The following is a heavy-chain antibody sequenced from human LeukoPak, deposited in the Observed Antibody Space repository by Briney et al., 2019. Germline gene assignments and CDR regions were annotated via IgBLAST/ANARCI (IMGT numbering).Heavy chain of an antibody. Sequence: GGSLRLSCSASGFTFSSYAMHWVRQASGKGLEWLGRIRMKANSYATAYAASVKGRFTISRDDSKNMAYLQMNGLTNEDTAVYYCTRHVDDYGDYVRFYDGMDVWGHGTTVTVSS. CDR1: GFTFSSYA. V-gene: IGHV3-73*01. D-gene: IGHD4-17*01. CDR3: TRHVDDYGDYVRFYDGMDV. CDR2: IRMKANSYAT. J-gene: IGHJ6*02.